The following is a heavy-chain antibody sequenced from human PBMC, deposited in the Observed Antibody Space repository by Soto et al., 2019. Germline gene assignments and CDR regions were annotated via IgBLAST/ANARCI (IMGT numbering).Heavy chain of an antibody. CDR2: INHSGST. D-gene: IGHD3-3*01. Sequence: QVQLQQWGAGLLKPSETLSLTCAVYGGSFSGYYWSWIRQPPGKGLEWIGEINHSGSTNYNPSLKSRVTISVDTSKNQCSLKLSSVTAADTAVYYCARVPGLRFLEWLDYYGMDVWGQGTTVTVSS. CDR1: GGSFSGYY. CDR3: ARVPGLRFLEWLDYYGMDV. V-gene: IGHV4-34*01. J-gene: IGHJ6*02.